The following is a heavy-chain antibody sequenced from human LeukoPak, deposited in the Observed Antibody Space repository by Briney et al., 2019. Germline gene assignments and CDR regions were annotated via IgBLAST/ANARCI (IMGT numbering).Heavy chain of an antibody. CDR2: IYYSGT. CDR1: GASISSSSYY. D-gene: IGHD6-19*01. CDR3: ANMVNSNDWRS. J-gene: IGHJ4*02. V-gene: IGHV4-39*01. Sequence: ASETLSLTCTVSGASISSSSYYWGWIRQPPGKGLEWIGTIYYSGTNYNPSLKSRVSISVDTSKNQFSLKLSSVIAAATAVYYCANMVNSNDWRSGGQGTLVTVSS.